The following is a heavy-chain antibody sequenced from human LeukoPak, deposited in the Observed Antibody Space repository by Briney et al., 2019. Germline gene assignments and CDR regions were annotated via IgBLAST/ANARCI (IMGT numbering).Heavy chain of an antibody. CDR1: GPSISHFY. D-gene: IGHD1-26*01. Sequence: SEPLSLTCTVSGPSISHFYWSWIRQTPEKGLEWMGHVHTSGGSTYYPSLKTRLTMSIDTSRSQLSLKLTSVTAADTAVYFCARLGSYHDFWGQGALVTVSS. V-gene: IGHV4-4*09. J-gene: IGHJ4*02. CDR3: ARLGSYHDF. CDR2: VHTSGGS.